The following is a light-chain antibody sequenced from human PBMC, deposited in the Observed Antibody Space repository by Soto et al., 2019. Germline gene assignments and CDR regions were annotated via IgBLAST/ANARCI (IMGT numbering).Light chain of an antibody. V-gene: IGKV1-39*01. J-gene: IGKJ1*01. CDR1: QSSATY. CDR3: QQSYSTTWT. CDR2: AAS. Sequence: DIEMTQSPSTLSASVGDRVTISCRASQSSATYLNWYQQKPGRAPKLQIYAASNLQSGVPSRFSGSGSGTDFTLTIRSLQPEDFATYFCQQSYSTTWTFGQGTKVDIK.